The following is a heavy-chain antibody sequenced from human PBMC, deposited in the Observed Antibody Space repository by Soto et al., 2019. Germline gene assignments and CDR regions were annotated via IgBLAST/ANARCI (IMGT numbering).Heavy chain of an antibody. D-gene: IGHD3-10*01. J-gene: IGHJ5*02. V-gene: IGHV1-3*01. CDR2: INAGNGNT. Sequence: RQAPGQRLEWMGWINAGNGNTKYSQKFQGRVTITKNTSASTAYMELSSLRSEDTAVYYCARESDYYGSGSPTYSDPWGQGTLVTVSS. CDR3: ARESDYYGSGSPTYSDP.